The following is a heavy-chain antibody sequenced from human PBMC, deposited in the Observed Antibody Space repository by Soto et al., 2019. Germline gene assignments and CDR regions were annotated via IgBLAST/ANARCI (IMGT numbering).Heavy chain of an antibody. V-gene: IGHV4-59*01. CDR1: GGSISSYY. D-gene: IGHD3-22*01. J-gene: IGHJ4*02. CDR3: GERASRYYYDSSGYFDY. Sequence: SETLSLTCTVSGGSISSYYWSWIRQPPGKGLEWIGYIYYSGSTNYNPSLKSRVTISVDTSKNQFSLKLSSVTAADTAVYYCGERASRYYYDSSGYFDYGGRGTRVTVSS. CDR2: IYYSGST.